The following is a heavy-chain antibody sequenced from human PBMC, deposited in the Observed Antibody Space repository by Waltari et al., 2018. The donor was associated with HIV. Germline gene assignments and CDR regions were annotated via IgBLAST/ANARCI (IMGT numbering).Heavy chain of an antibody. J-gene: IGHJ4*02. D-gene: IGHD2-2*01. V-gene: IGHV3-30-3*01. Sequence: QVQLVESGGGVVQPGRSLRLSCAASGFTFSNYDMHWVRQAPGKGLEWGAVISYDGSNKYYAESVKGRFTISRDNSKNTLYLQMNSLRAEDTAVYYCARDPQYCSSTSCSYYFDYWGQGTLVTVSS. CDR1: GFTFSNYD. CDR3: ARDPQYCSSTSCSYYFDY. CDR2: ISYDGSNK.